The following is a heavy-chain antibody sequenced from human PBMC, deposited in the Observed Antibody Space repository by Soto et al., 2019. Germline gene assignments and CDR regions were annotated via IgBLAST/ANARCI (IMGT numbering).Heavy chain of an antibody. J-gene: IGHJ4*02. D-gene: IGHD1-1*01. V-gene: IGHV3-23*01. Sequence: EVQLLESGGGLVQPGGSLRLSCAASGFTFSTYAMSWVRQAPGKGLEWVSAISGSGSTTYYTDSVKGRFTISRDNSKNTVHLQMNSLTAEDTAVYYCAREVRISSYWGQGTLVTVSS. CDR2: ISGSGSTT. CDR1: GFTFSTYA. CDR3: AREVRISSY.